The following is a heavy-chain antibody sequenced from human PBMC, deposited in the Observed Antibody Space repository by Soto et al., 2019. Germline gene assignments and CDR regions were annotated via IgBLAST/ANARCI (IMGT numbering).Heavy chain of an antibody. CDR2: IYYSGST. CDR3: ARDSAPYDSSGYYGSAFDI. J-gene: IGHJ3*02. V-gene: IGHV4-31*03. Sequence: SETLSLTCTVSGGSISSGGYYWSWIRQHPGKGLEWIGYIYYSGSTYYNPSLKSRVTISVDTSTNQFSLKLSSVTAADTAVYYCARDSAPYDSSGYYGSAFDIWGQGTMVTVSS. CDR1: GGSISSGGYY. D-gene: IGHD3-22*01.